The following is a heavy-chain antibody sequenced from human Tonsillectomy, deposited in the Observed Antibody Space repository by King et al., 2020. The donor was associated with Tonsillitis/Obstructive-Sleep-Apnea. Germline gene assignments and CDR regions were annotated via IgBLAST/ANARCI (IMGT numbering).Heavy chain of an antibody. CDR2: IYYSGST. J-gene: IGHJ4*02. CDR1: GGSISSYY. CDR3: ARDRVAVAGTGGMVDYFDY. V-gene: IGHV4-59*01. D-gene: IGHD6-19*01. Sequence: QLQESGPGLVKPSETLSLTCTVSGGSISSYYCSWIRQPPGKGLEWIGYIYYSGSTNYNPSLKSRVTISVDTSKNQFSLKLSSVTAADTAVYYCARDRVAVAGTGGMVDYFDYWGQGTLVTVSS.